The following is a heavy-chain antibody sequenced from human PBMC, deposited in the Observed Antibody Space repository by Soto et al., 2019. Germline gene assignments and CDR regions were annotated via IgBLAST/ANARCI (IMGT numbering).Heavy chain of an antibody. CDR2: ISYDGSNK. D-gene: IGHD3-3*01. CDR3: VRPSTPEVFGVVY. V-gene: IGHV3-30-3*01. Sequence: QVQLVESGGGVVQPGRSLRLSCAASGFTFSSYAMHWVRQAPGKGLEWVAVISYDGSNKYYADSVKGRFTISRDNSKNTLYLQMNSLRAEDTAVYYCVRPSTPEVFGVVYWGQGTLVTVSS. J-gene: IGHJ4*02. CDR1: GFTFSSYA.